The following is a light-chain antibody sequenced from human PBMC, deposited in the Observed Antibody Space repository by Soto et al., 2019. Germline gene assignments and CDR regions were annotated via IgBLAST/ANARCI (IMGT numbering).Light chain of an antibody. Sequence: EIVLTQSPATLSLSPGERATLSCRASQTVSRYLAWYQQKPGQAPRLLIYDASNRATGIPARFSGSGSGTDFALTFSSLEPEDFAGYYCQQRSDWGTFGGGTEVEIK. CDR2: DAS. CDR1: QTVSRY. V-gene: IGKV3-11*01. J-gene: IGKJ4*01. CDR3: QQRSDWGT.